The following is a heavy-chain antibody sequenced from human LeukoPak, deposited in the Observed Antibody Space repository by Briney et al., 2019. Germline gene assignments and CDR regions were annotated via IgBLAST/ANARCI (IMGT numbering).Heavy chain of an antibody. V-gene: IGHV4-59*01. J-gene: IGHJ3*02. CDR2: IYYSGST. Sequence: SETLSLTCTVSGGSISSYYWSWIRQPPGKGLEWIGYIYYSGSTNYNPSLKSRVTISVGTSKNQFSPKLSSVTAADTAVYYCARGDGYNLGAFDIWGQGTMVTVSS. D-gene: IGHD5-24*01. CDR1: GGSISSYY. CDR3: ARGDGYNLGAFDI.